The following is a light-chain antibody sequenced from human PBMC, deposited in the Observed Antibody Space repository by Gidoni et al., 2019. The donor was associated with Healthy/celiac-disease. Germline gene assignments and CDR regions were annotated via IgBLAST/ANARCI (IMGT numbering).Light chain of an antibody. J-gene: IGKJ1*01. CDR2: GAS. CDR1: QSVSSSY. Sequence: EIVLTQSPGTLSLSPVERATLSCSASQSVSSSYLAWYQQTPGQAPRLLIYGASSRATGIPDRFSGSGSGTDFTLTISRLEPEDFAVYYCQQYGSSPRTFGQGTKVEIK. CDR3: QQYGSSPRT. V-gene: IGKV3-20*01.